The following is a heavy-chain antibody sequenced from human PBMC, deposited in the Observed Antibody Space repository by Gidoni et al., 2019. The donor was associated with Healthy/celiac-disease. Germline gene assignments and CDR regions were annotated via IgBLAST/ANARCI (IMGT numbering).Heavy chain of an antibody. D-gene: IGHD3-16*02. CDR1: GFTFSDYY. J-gene: IGHJ4*02. Sequence: QVQLVESGGGLVKPGGSLRLSCAASGFTFSDYYMSWIRQAPGKGLEWVSYISSSSSYTNYADSVKGRFTISRDNAKNSLYLQMNSLRAEDTAVYYCARDEGGIWGSYRALDYWGQGTLVTVSS. CDR2: ISSSSSYT. CDR3: ARDEGGIWGSYRALDY. V-gene: IGHV3-11*05.